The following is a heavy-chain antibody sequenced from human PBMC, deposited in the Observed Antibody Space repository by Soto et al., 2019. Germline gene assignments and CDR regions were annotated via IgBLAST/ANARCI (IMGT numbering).Heavy chain of an antibody. CDR1: GYTFTGYY. V-gene: IGHV1-2*02. CDR3: ATTLLEHSSRSAFDI. J-gene: IGHJ3*02. D-gene: IGHD1-1*01. CDR2: INPNSGGT. Sequence: QVQLVQSGAEVKKPGASVKVSCKASGYTFTGYYMHWVRQAPGQGLEWMGWINPNSGGTNYAQKFQGRVTMTRDTSISTAYMELSRLRSDDTAVYYCATTLLEHSSRSAFDIWGQGTMVTVSS.